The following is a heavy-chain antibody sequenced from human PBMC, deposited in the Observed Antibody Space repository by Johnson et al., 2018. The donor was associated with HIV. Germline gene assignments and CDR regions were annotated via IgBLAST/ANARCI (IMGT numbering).Heavy chain of an antibody. V-gene: IGHV3-33*01. CDR3: ARADTAMVRGAFDI. Sequence: VQLVESGGGVVQPGRSLRLSCVASGFTITTYGMHWVRQAPGKGLEWVAVIWYDGTNKYYADSVKGRFTISRDNAKNSLYLQMNSLRAEDTALYYCARADTAMVRGAFDIWGQGTMVTVSS. D-gene: IGHD5-18*01. J-gene: IGHJ3*02. CDR1: GFTITTYG. CDR2: IWYDGTNK.